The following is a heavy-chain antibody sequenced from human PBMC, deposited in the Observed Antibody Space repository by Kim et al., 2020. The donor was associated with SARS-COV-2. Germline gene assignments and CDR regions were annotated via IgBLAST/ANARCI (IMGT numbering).Heavy chain of an antibody. CDR3: ARDGDLPDY. V-gene: IGHV1-18*01. Sequence: NGNTKYAQKLQGRVTMGTDTSTTTAYMELRGLRSDDTAVYYCARDGDLPDYWGQGTLVTVSS. CDR2: NGNT. J-gene: IGHJ4*02. D-gene: IGHD7-27*01.